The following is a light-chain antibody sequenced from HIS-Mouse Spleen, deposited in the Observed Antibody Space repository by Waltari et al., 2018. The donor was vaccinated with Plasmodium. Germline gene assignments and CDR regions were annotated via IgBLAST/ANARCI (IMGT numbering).Light chain of an antibody. Sequence: EIVMTQSPATLSVSPGERATLSCRDSQSVSSTLAWYQQKPGQAPRLLIYGASTRATGIPARFSGSGCGTEFTLTISSLQSEDCAVYYCQQYNNWSFTFGPGTKVDIK. CDR3: QQYNNWSFT. V-gene: IGKV3-15*01. CDR1: QSVSST. CDR2: GAS. J-gene: IGKJ3*01.